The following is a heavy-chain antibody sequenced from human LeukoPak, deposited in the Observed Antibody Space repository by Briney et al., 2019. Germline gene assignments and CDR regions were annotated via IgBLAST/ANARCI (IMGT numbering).Heavy chain of an antibody. D-gene: IGHD5-24*01. J-gene: IGHJ4*02. CDR3: ATARWLHLPVFDD. V-gene: IGHV3-23*01. Sequence: GGSLRLSCAPSGFTFRSHALGWLRPAPGKGLDWVSSISDSGDTTYYAASVKGRLAISRDNSKNTLYLQMSSLRAEDTAVYFCATARWLHLPVFDDWGQGSLVTVSS. CDR1: GFTFRSHA. CDR2: ISDSGDTT.